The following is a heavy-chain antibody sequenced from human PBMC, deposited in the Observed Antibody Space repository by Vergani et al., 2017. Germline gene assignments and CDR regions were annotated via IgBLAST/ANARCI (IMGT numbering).Heavy chain of an antibody. CDR2: IIPIFGTA. J-gene: IGHJ2*01. CDR3: AGGVDGDYRAYWYFDL. D-gene: IGHD4-17*01. CDR1: GGTFSSYA. V-gene: IGHV1-69*18. Sequence: QVQLVQSGAEVKKPGSSVKVSCKASGGTFSSYAISWVRQAPGQGLEWMGRIIPIFGTANYAQKFQGRVTITADESTSTAYMELSSLRSEDTAVYYCAGGVDGDYRAYWYFDLWGRGTLVTVSS.